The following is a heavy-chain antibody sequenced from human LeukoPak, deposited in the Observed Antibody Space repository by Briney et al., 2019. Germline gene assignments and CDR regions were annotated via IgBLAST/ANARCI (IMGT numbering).Heavy chain of an antibody. D-gene: IGHD3/OR15-3a*01. CDR1: RFTFSSYS. V-gene: IGHV3-21*01. CDR3: ARDWTFKWPLRGAFDI. CDR2: ISSSSSYI. Sequence: PGGSLRLSCAASRFTFSSYSMNWVCQARGKGLEWVSSISSSSSYIYYADSVKGRFTISRDNAKNSLYLQMNSLRAEDTAVYYCARDWTFKWPLRGAFDIWGQGPMVTVSS. J-gene: IGHJ3*02.